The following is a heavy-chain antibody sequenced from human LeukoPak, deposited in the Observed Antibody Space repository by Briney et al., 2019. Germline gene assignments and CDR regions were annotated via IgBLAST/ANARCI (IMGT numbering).Heavy chain of an antibody. V-gene: IGHV4-38-2*02. CDR1: GYSISSGYY. Sequence: SETLSLTCAVSGYSISSGYYWGWIRQPPGKGLEWIGYIYYSGSTNYNPSLKSRVTISVDTSKNQFSLKLSSVTVADTAVYYCARDVRYCSSTNCYGNWFDPWGQGTLVTVSS. CDR2: IYYSGST. J-gene: IGHJ5*02. D-gene: IGHD2-2*01. CDR3: ARDVRYCSSTNCYGNWFDP.